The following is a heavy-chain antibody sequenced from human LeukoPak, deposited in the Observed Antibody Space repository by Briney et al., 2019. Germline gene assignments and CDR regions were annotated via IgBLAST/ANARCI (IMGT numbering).Heavy chain of an antibody. CDR3: ARDRIVAAGNWFDP. CDR1: GGSISSYY. Sequence: SETLSLTCTVSGGSISSYYWSWIRQPAGKGLEWIGRIYTSESTSHNPSLKSRVTMSVDTFKNQFSLKLSSVTAADTAVYYCARDRIVAAGNWFDPWGQGTLVTVSS. J-gene: IGHJ5*02. D-gene: IGHD6-13*01. CDR2: IYTSEST. V-gene: IGHV4-4*07.